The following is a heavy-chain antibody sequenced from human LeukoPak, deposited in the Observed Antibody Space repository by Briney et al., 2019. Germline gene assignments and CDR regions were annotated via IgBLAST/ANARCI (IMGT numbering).Heavy chain of an antibody. D-gene: IGHD1-1*01. CDR2: IYHSGST. CDR3: ARPVPSRLGWFDP. Sequence: PSETLSLTCTVSGGSISSSSYYWGWIRQPPGKGLEWIGSIYHSGSTYYNPSLKSRVTISVDTSKNQFSLKLTSVTAADTAVYYCARPVPSRLGWFDPWGQGTLVTVSS. J-gene: IGHJ5*02. CDR1: GGSISSSSYY. V-gene: IGHV4-39*01.